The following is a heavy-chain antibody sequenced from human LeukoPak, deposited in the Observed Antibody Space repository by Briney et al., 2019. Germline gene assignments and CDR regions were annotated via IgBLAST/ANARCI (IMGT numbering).Heavy chain of an antibody. D-gene: IGHD1-1*01. J-gene: IGHJ4*02. V-gene: IGHV7-4-1*02. CDR3: ARSAPTNYFDY. Sequence: WASVKVSCKASGYTFTSYYMHWVRQAPGQGLEWMGWINTITGNPTYAQGFTGRFVFSLDTSVSTAYLQISSLRAEDTAVYYCARSAPTNYFDYWGQGTLVTVSS. CDR2: INTITGNP. CDR1: GYTFTSYY.